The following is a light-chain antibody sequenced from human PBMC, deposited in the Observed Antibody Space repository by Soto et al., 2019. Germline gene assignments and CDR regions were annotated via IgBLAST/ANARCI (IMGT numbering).Light chain of an antibody. Sequence: QSALTQPASVSGSPGQAITIYCSGTNSAIGSYDYVSWYQHHPGTAPQLIIFEVTYRYSGVSGRFSASKSANTASLTISGLQPEDEAVYYCSSYSSIPPHVLFGGGTKLTVL. CDR2: EVT. CDR3: SSYSSIPPHVL. CDR1: NSAIGSYDY. J-gene: IGLJ2*01. V-gene: IGLV2-14*01.